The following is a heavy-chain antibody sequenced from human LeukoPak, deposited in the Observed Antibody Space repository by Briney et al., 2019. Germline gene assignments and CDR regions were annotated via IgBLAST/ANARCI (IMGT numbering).Heavy chain of an antibody. CDR3: ARDRRIAAAGHNWFDP. Sequence: SVKVSCKASGGTFSSYAISWVRQAPGQGLEWMGGIIPIFGTANYAQKFQGRVTITADESTSTAYMELSSLRSEDTAVYYCARDRRIAAAGHNWFDPWGQGTLVTVSS. CDR2: IIPIFGTA. V-gene: IGHV1-69*13. J-gene: IGHJ5*02. D-gene: IGHD6-13*01. CDR1: GGTFSSYA.